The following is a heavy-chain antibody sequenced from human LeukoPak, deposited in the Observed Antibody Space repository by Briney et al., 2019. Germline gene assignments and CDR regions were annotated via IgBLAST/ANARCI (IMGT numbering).Heavy chain of an antibody. Sequence: GGSLRLSCAASGFTFSSYEMNWVRQAPGKGLEWVSYISSSGSTIYYADSVKRRFTISRDNAKNSLYLQMNSLRAEDTAVYYCARGVGCSSTSCSITFDYWGQGTLVTVSS. J-gene: IGHJ4*02. V-gene: IGHV3-48*03. CDR3: ARGVGCSSTSCSITFDY. CDR1: GFTFSSYE. D-gene: IGHD2-2*01. CDR2: ISSSGSTI.